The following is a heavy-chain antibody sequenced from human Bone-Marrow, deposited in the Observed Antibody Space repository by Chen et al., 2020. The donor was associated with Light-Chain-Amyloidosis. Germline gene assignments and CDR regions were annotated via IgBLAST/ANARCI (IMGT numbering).Heavy chain of an antibody. V-gene: IGHV3-30*02. Sequence: VRLVESGGGVVRPGGSLRLSCTVSGFVFTTYGFQWVRQAPGKGLEWVSFVRFDGSDKYYADSVKGRFTISRDDSKNTLYLQMNSLRPEDTAVYYCAQLYSYVSPFPHWGQGTLVSVSS. CDR1: GFVFTTYG. CDR3: AQLYSYVSPFPH. J-gene: IGHJ4*02. D-gene: IGHD5-18*01. CDR2: VRFDGSDK.